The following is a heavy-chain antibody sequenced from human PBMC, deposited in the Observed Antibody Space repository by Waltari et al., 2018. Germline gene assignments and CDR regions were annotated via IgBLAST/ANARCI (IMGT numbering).Heavy chain of an antibody. CDR3: ARSPPAGGAFDI. D-gene: IGHD3-16*01. V-gene: IGHV2-70*04. CDR1: GFSLNTVGMR. Sequence: QVTLKESGPALVRPTQTLTLTCSFSGFSLNTVGMRMSWIRQPPGKALEWLASIDWEGDEVYSTHLKTRLTISKDTSKDQVVLTMANMDPIDTATYYCARSPPAGGAFDIWGQGAVVIVSS. J-gene: IGHJ3*02. CDR2: IDWEGDE.